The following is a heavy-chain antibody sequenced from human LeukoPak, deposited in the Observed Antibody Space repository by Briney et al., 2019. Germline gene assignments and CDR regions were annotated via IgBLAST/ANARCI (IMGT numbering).Heavy chain of an antibody. V-gene: IGHV3-33*01. CDR2: IWYDGSNK. D-gene: IGHD2-15*01. Sequence: GGSLRLSCAASGFTFSSYGMHWVRQAPGKGLEWVAVIWYDGSNKYYADSVKGRFTISRGNSKNTLYLQMNSLRAEDTAVYYCARDRDCSGGSCYGILDYWGQGTLVTVSS. CDR3: ARDRDCSGGSCYGILDY. J-gene: IGHJ4*02. CDR1: GFTFSSYG.